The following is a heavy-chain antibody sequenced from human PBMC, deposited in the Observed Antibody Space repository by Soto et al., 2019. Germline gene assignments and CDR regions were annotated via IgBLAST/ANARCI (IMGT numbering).Heavy chain of an antibody. Sequence: QLQLQESGPGLVKPSETLSLTCTVSGGSISSSSYYWGWIRKPPGKGLEWIGSIYYSGSTYYNPSLKSRVTISVDTSKNQFSLKLSSVTAADTAVYYCARFFGGWLVPTDYWGQGTLVTVSS. CDR2: IYYSGST. J-gene: IGHJ4*02. D-gene: IGHD6-19*01. V-gene: IGHV4-39*01. CDR3: ARFFGGWLVPTDY. CDR1: GGSISSSSYY.